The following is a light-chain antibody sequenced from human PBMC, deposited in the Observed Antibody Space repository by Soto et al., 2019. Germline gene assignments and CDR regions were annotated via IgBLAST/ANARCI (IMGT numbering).Light chain of an antibody. CDR3: QQYITSPWT. V-gene: IGKV3-20*01. CDR2: GAS. CDR1: QSVSSNS. J-gene: IGKJ1*01. Sequence: EIVLTQSPGTLSLSPGERASLSCRASQSVSSNSLAWYQQKPGQSPRLLIYGASNRATGIPDRFSGSGSGSGTDFTLTISRLEPEDFAVYYCQQYITSPWTVGQGTKVDIK.